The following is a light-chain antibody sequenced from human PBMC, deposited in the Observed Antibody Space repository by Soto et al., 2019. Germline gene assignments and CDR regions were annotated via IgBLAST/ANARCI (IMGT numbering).Light chain of an antibody. CDR2: DAS. V-gene: IGKV3-11*01. J-gene: IGKJ4*01. CDR1: QSVSSY. Sequence: EIVLTQSPAALSMSPGERPTLSCRASQSVSSYLAWYQQKPGQAPRLLIYDASNRATGITARFSGSGSGTDCTLTISRLEPEDFAVYYCQQRSNWPPRAFGGGTKVEIK. CDR3: QQRSNWPPRA.